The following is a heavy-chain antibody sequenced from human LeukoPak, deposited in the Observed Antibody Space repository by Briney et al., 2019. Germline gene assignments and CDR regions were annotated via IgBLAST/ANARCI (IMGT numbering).Heavy chain of an antibody. CDR2: ISSSSSYI. J-gene: IGHJ4*02. D-gene: IGHD6-13*01. Sequence: GGSLRLSCAASGYTSSNYGMNWVRQAPGKGLEWVSSISSSSSYIYYADSVKGRFTISRDNAKNSLYLQMNSLRAEDTAVYYCARDKGGYSSSPIYWGQGTLVTVSS. CDR3: ARDKGGYSSSPIY. V-gene: IGHV3-21*01. CDR1: GYTSSNYG.